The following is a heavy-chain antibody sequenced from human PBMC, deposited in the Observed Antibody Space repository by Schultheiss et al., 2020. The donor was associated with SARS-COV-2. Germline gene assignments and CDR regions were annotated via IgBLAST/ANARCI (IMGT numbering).Heavy chain of an antibody. Sequence: GESLKISCAASGFTFSSYGMHWVRQAPGKGLEWVAVIWYDGSNKYYADSVKGRFTISRDNSKNTLYLQMNSLRAEDTAVYYCARDRGSSGWYTQGDYWGQGTLVTVSS. CDR3: ARDRGSSGWYTQGDY. V-gene: IGHV3-33*08. J-gene: IGHJ4*02. CDR1: GFTFSSYG. CDR2: IWYDGSNK. D-gene: IGHD6-19*01.